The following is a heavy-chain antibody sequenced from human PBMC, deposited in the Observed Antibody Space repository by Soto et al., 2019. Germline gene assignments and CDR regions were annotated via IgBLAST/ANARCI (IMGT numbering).Heavy chain of an antibody. V-gene: IGHV1-69*13. J-gene: IGHJ4*02. CDR2: IIPIFGTA. Sequence: SVKVSCKASGGIFSSYAISWVRQAPGQGLEWMGGIIPIFGTANYAQKFQGRVTITADESTSTAYMELSSLRSEDTAVYYCARESRYCSGGSCYFLPGIDYWGQGTLVTVSS. CDR3: ARESRYCSGGSCYFLPGIDY. CDR1: GGIFSSYA. D-gene: IGHD2-15*01.